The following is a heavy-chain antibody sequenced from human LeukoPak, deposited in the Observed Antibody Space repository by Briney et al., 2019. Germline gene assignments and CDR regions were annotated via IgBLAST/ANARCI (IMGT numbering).Heavy chain of an antibody. CDR3: ARKSGYDAFDI. CDR2: IKQDGSEK. J-gene: IGHJ3*02. D-gene: IGHD1-26*01. CDR1: GFTFSSYW. V-gene: IGHV3-7*01. Sequence: GGSLRLSCAASGFTFSSYWMSWVRQAPGKGLEWVANIKQDGSEKYYVDSVKGRFTISRDNAKNSLYLQMNSPRAEDTAVYYCARKSGYDAFDIWGQGTMVTVSS.